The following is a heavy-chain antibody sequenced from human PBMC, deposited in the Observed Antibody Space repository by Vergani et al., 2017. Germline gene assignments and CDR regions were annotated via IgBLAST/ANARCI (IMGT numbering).Heavy chain of an antibody. D-gene: IGHD6-13*01. CDR3: ARTLAAAGIRKSYYYYGMDV. V-gene: IGHV1-69*13. CDR1: GGTFSSYA. Sequence: QVQLVQSGAEVKKPGSSVKVSCKASGGTFSSYAISWVRQAPGQGLECMGRIITIFGTANYAQKFQGSVTITADESTSTAYMELSSLRSEDTAVYYCARTLAAAGIRKSYYYYGMDVWGQGTTVTVSS. J-gene: IGHJ6*02. CDR2: IITIFGTA.